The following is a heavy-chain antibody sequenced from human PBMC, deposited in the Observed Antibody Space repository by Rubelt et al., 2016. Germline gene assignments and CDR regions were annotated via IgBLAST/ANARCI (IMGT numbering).Heavy chain of an antibody. CDR3: ARELQGYDY. V-gene: IGHV4-38-2*02. CDR2: INHSGST. Sequence: QVQLQESGPGLVKPSDTLSLTCAVSGYSISSNGYFWGWIRQPPGKGLEWIGEINHSGSTSYNPSLKSRVTISVDTSKNQLARKLRSVAAADTAVYYCARELQGYDYWGQGTLVTVSS. CDR1: GYSISSNGYF. D-gene: IGHD4-11*01. J-gene: IGHJ4*02.